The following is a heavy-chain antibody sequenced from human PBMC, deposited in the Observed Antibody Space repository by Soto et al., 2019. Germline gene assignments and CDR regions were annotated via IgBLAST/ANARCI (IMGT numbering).Heavy chain of an antibody. CDR2: VYYDGRT. V-gene: IGHV4-59*12. D-gene: IGHD3-22*01. J-gene: IGHJ4*02. CDR3: ARGEPYYYDTSGFEYLGDFEL. CDR1: GGSISTYY. Sequence: SETLSLTCTVSGGSISTYYWSWVRQPPGKGLEWIAYVYYDGRTNFNPSLKSRVAIFVDTSKDQFSLKLRSVTAADTAVYFCARGEPYYYDTSGFEYLGDFELWGRGTAVIVSS.